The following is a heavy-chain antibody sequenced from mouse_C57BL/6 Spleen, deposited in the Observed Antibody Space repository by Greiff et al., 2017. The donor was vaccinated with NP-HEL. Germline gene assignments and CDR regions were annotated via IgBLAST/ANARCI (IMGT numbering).Heavy chain of an antibody. J-gene: IGHJ4*01. D-gene: IGHD1-1*01. Sequence: VQLQQSGAELARPGASVKLSCKASGYTFTSYGISWVKQRTGQGLEWIGEIYPRSGNTYYNEKFKGKATLTADKSSSTAYMELRSLTSEDSAVYFCARGDYYGSSYYYAMDYWGQGTSVTVSS. CDR2: IYPRSGNT. V-gene: IGHV1-81*01. CDR1: GYTFTSYG. CDR3: ARGDYYGSSYYYAMDY.